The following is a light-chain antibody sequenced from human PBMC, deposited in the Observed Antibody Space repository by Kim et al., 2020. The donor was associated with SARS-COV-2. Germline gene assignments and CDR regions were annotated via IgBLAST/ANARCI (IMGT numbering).Light chain of an antibody. J-gene: IGLJ1*01. CDR1: SSDVGGYNY. V-gene: IGLV2-14*03. CDR3: TSYRSSVYV. CDR2: DVF. Sequence: QSALTQPASVSGSPGQSITISCTGTSSDVGGYNYVSWYQQYPGKAPKLMIYDVFKRPSGVSNRFSGSKSGNTASLTISGLQAEDEADYYCTSYRSSVYVFGTGTKVTVL.